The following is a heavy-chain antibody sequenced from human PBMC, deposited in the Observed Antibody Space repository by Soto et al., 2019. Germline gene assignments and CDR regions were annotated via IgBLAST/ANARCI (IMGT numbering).Heavy chain of an antibody. Sequence: GPTLVNPTQTLTLTCTFSGFSLSTSGMCVSWIRQPPGKALEWLALIDWDDDKYYSTSLKTRLTISKDTSKNQVVLTMTNMDPVDTATYYCARIRSIFSRSGYYCYVMAVCGQGSSVPGSS. V-gene: IGHV2-70*01. J-gene: IGHJ6*02. CDR3: ARIRSIFSRSGYYCYVMAV. CDR1: GFSLSTSGMC. D-gene: IGHD2-2*01. CDR2: IDWDDDK.